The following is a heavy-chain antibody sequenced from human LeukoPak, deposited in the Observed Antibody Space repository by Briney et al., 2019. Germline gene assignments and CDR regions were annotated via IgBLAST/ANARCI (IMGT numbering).Heavy chain of an antibody. J-gene: IGHJ4*02. CDR1: GYTFTGYY. V-gene: IGHV1-2*02. D-gene: IGHD6-13*01. Sequence: ASVKVSCKVSGYTFTGYYMHWVRQAPGHGLEWMRWINPNRGTTKYAQKFQGRVTMTGDTSISTASMELTRLRSDDTAVYYCARDHTYSSNWSFEYWGQGTLVTVSS. CDR3: ARDHTYSSNWSFEY. CDR2: INPNRGTT.